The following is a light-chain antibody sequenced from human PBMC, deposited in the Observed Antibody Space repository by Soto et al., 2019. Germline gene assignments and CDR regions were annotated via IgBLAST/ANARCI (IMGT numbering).Light chain of an antibody. CDR3: QQYGSSPPYT. J-gene: IGKJ2*01. V-gene: IGKV3-20*01. CDR1: ESVTSNY. CDR2: AAS. Sequence: EVVLTQSPGTVSLSPGERATLSCRASESVTSNYLAWYQQKPGQAPRLLIYAASSRASGIPDRFSGSGSGTDFTLTISRLEPEDFAVYYCQQYGSSPPYTFGQGTNLEIK.